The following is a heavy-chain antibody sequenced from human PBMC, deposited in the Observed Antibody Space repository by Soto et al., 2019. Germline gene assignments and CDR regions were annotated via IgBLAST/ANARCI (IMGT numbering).Heavy chain of an antibody. CDR3: AIREYYYDSSGYTPHYSFDD. D-gene: IGHD3-22*01. CDR1: GYSFTSYW. Sequence: GESLKISCKGSGYSFTSYWIGWVRQMPGKGLEWMGIIYPGDSDTRYSPSFQGQVTISADKSISTAYLQWSSRKASDTAMYYCAIREYYYDSSGYTPHYSFDDWGQGTRVTVAS. CDR2: IYPGDSDT. J-gene: IGHJ4*02. V-gene: IGHV5-51*01.